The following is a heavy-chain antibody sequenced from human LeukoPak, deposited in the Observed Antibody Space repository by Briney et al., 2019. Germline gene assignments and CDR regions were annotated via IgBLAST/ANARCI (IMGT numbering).Heavy chain of an antibody. V-gene: IGHV1-46*01. D-gene: IGHD6-6*01. Sequence: ASVKVSCKASGYTFPSYFMHWVRQAPGQGLEWMGIINPTGGSTTYAQKFQGRVTMTRDTSTSTAYMELSSLRSDDTAVYYCARTAARRFDYWGQGTLVTVSS. CDR2: INPTGGST. CDR1: GYTFPSYF. CDR3: ARTAARRFDY. J-gene: IGHJ4*02.